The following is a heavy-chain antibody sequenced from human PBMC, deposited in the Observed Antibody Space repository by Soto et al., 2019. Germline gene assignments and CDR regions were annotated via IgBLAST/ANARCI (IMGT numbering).Heavy chain of an antibody. CDR2: IKSKTDGGTT. D-gene: IGHD7-27*01. CDR1: GFTFSNAW. CDR3: TTTKLNWGDNAFDI. V-gene: IGHV3-15*01. J-gene: IGHJ3*02. Sequence: GGSLRLSCAASGFTFSNAWMSWVRQAPGKGLEWVGRIKSKTDGGTTDYAAPVKGRFTISRDDSKNTLYLQINSLKTEDTAVYYCTTTKLNWGDNAFDIWGQGTMVTVSS.